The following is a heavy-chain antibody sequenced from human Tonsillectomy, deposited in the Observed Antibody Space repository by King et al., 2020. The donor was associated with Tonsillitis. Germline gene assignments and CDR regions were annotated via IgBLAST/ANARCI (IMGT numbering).Heavy chain of an antibody. CDR2: ISGSGGST. CDR1: GFTFSSYA. V-gene: IGHV3-23*04. J-gene: IGHJ4*02. CDR3: AKDVAVAGGVLYFDY. D-gene: IGHD6-19*01. Sequence: VQLVESGGGLVQPGGSLRLSCAASGFTFSSYAMSWVRQAPGKGLEGVSAISGSGGSTYDADSVKGRFTISGDNSKNTLHLQMNSLRAEDTAVYYCAKDVAVAGGVLYFDYWGQGTLVTVSS.